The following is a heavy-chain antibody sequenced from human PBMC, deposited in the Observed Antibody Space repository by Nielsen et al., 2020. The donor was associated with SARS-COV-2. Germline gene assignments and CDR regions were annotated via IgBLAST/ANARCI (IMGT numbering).Heavy chain of an antibody. CDR1: GGSFSGYH. CDR2: INHSGST. D-gene: IGHD6-19*01. J-gene: IGHJ4*02. Sequence: SETLSLTCSVYGGSFSGYHWSWIRQSPGKGLEWIGEINHSGSTNYNPSLKSRVTISIDTSKKQFSLNLSSVTAADTAVYYCAIHGGSSSGWYFDYWGQGSLVTVSS. V-gene: IGHV4-34*01. CDR3: AIHGGSSSGWYFDY.